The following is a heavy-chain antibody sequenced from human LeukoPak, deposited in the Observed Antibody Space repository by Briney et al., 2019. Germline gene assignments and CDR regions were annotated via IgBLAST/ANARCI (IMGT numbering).Heavy chain of an antibody. CDR3: ATCLDSSSCPRDY. Sequence: ASVKVSCKVSGYTLTDLSMHWVRQAPGKGLEWMGGFDPEDGETIYAQKFQGRVTMTEDTSTDTAYMELSSLRSEDTAVYYCATCLDSSSCPRDYWGQGTLVTVSA. CDR1: GYTLTDLS. CDR2: FDPEDGET. V-gene: IGHV1-24*01. D-gene: IGHD6-13*01. J-gene: IGHJ4*02.